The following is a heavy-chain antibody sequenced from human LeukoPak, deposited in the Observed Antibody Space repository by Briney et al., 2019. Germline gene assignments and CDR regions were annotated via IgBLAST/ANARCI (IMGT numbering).Heavy chain of an antibody. CDR1: GGSISSRNHY. CDR3: SRHVNTFDY. CDR2: IFYTGNT. V-gene: IGHV4-39*01. Sequence: SETLSLTCSVSGGSISSRNHYWGWIRQPPGKGLEWIGSIFYTGNTYYNPSLRSRVTMSVDTSKNHFSLNLSSVTAADMAVYYCSRHVNTFDYWGQGALVTVSS. J-gene: IGHJ4*02.